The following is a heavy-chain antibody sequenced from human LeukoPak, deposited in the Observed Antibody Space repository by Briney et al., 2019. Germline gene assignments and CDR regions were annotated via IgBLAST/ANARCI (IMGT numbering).Heavy chain of an antibody. D-gene: IGHD1-1*01. CDR1: GYSLSELS. CDR2: FAPGDDET. J-gene: IGHJ5*01. Sequence: ASVKVSCKVSGYSLSELSTHWVRQAPGQGLEGRGGFAPGDDETIYAQKFQVTVTMTEDTSTAPASLEMRSLRSEDTAVYLCATENDLMIDSWGQGTPVTVSS. V-gene: IGHV1-24*01. CDR3: ATENDLMIDS.